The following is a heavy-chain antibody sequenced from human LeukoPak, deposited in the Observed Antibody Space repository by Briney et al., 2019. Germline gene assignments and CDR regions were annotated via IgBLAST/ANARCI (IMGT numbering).Heavy chain of an antibody. CDR1: GFTFSDHY. CDR2: SRNEGHSYST. Sequence: GESLTLSCAVSGFTFSDHYMDWVRQAPGKGLEWIGRSRNEGHSYSTDFAASVRGRASLSRDHSRNSLYLQINSLRTDDTAVYYCVALLRGIGYWGQGTLGTVSS. J-gene: IGHJ4*02. D-gene: IGHD3-10*01. V-gene: IGHV3-72*01. CDR3: VALLRGIGY.